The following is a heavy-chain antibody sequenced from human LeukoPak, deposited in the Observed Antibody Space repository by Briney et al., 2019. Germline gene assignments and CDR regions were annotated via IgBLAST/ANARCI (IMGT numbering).Heavy chain of an antibody. Sequence: GGSLRLSCAASGFTFSDYYMSWIRQAPGKGLEWVSYISSSGSTIYYADSVKGRFTISRDNSKNTLDLQMNSLRAEDTAVYYCARPDGDYGWFDPWGQGTLVTVSS. CDR1: GFTFSDYY. CDR3: ARPDGDYGWFDP. D-gene: IGHD4-17*01. V-gene: IGHV3-11*01. J-gene: IGHJ5*02. CDR2: ISSSGSTI.